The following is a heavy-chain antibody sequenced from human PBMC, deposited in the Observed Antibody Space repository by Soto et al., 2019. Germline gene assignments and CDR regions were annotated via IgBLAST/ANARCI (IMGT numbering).Heavy chain of an antibody. CDR3: ARDSSSPRYYYYDMDV. CDR2: IYYSGST. V-gene: IGHV4-30-4*01. CDR1: GGSISSGDYY. Sequence: SETLSLTCTVSGGSISSGDYYWSWIRQPPGKGLEWIGYIYYSGSTYYNPSLKSRVTISVDTSKNQFSLKLSSVTAADTAVYYCARDSSSPRYYYYDMDVWGQGTTVTVSS. J-gene: IGHJ6*02. D-gene: IGHD6-6*01.